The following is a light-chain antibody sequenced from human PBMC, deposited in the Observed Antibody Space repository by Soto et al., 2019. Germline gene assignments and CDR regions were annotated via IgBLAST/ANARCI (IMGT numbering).Light chain of an antibody. CDR2: AAS. V-gene: IGKV1-39*01. J-gene: IGKJ1*01. CDR1: QSIDNY. CDR3: QQSYSSPET. Sequence: DIQMTQSPSSLSASVGDRVTITCRASQSIDNYFNWYQQKPGKAPNLLIYAASTLLSGVPSRFSGGGSGTHFTLTIRSLQPEDFATYYCQQSYSSPETCGQGTKVEIK.